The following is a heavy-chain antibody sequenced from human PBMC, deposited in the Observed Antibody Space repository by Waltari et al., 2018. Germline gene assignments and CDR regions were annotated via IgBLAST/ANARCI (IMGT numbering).Heavy chain of an antibody. J-gene: IGHJ5*02. Sequence: GGLVKPGGSLRLSCAASGFTFSSYSMNWVRQAPGKGLEWVSSISSSSSYIYYADSVKGRFTISRDNAKNSLYLQMNSLRAEDTAVYYCARDGIAAAGTWGNWFDPWGQGTLVTVSS. CDR1: GFTFSSYS. V-gene: IGHV3-21*01. CDR3: ARDGIAAAGTWGNWFDP. D-gene: IGHD6-13*01. CDR2: ISSSSSYI.